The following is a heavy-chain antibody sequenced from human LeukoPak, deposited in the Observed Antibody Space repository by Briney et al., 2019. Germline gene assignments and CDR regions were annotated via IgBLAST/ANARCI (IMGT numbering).Heavy chain of an antibody. J-gene: IGHJ4*02. V-gene: IGHV3-23*01. D-gene: IGHD3-22*01. CDR1: GFTFSNYA. CDR3: AKYRSGYLYYFDS. Sequence: GGSLRLSCAASGFTFSNYAMSWVRQAPGKGLEWVAIITGYSESTYYADSVKGRFTISRDNSQNPLYLQMNSLRVEDTAIYYCAKYRSGYLYYFDSWGRGTLVTVSS. CDR2: ITGYSEST.